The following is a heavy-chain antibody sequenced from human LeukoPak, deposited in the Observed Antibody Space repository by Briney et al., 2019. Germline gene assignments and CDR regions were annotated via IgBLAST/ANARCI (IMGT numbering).Heavy chain of an antibody. CDR3: ARSLPYGTTWYGRSDF. V-gene: IGHV3-7*03. Sequence: PGGSLRLSCAASGFTFDDYGMSWVRQAPGKGLEWVANIRQDGDTKYYVDSVKGRFTISRDNAMNSLYLQMNSLRAEDTAIYYCARSLPYGTTWYGRSDFWGQGTLVTVSS. CDR2: IRQDGDTK. D-gene: IGHD6-13*01. CDR1: GFTFDDYG. J-gene: IGHJ4*02.